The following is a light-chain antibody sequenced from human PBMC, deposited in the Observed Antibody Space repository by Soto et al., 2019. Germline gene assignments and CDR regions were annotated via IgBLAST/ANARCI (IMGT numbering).Light chain of an antibody. Sequence: DIQMTQSLSTLSASVGDRVTITCRASQSISTWLAWYQQKPGKAPRLLIYKASSLESGVPSRFSGSGSGTEFTLTISSLQPDDFATYYCQQYNSYSHLTFGGGTKVEIK. CDR2: KAS. CDR1: QSISTW. V-gene: IGKV1-5*03. CDR3: QQYNSYSHLT. J-gene: IGKJ4*01.